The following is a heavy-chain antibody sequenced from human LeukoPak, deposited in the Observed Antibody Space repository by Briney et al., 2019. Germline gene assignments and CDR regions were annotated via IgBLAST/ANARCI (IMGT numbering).Heavy chain of an antibody. V-gene: IGHV4-61*09. CDR3: AREGEYYYGSGSNNWFDP. CDR2: IYTSGST. J-gene: IGHJ5*02. D-gene: IGHD3-10*01. CDR1: DGSISSSGYY. Sequence: SETLSLTCTVSDGSISSSGYYWNWIRQPAGKGLEWIGHIYTSGSTNYNPSLKSRVTMSVDTSKNQFSLKLSSVTAADTAVYYCAREGEYYYGSGSNNWFDPWGQGTLVTVSS.